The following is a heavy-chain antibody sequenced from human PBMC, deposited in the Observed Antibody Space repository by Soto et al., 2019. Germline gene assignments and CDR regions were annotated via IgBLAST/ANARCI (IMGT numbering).Heavy chain of an antibody. J-gene: IGHJ4*02. CDR2: ISSSGSTI. CDR3: AREVVSYCISTSCLPFFDY. V-gene: IGHV3-11*01. CDR1: GFTFSDYY. D-gene: IGHD2-2*01. Sequence: QVQLVESGGGLVKPGGSLRLSCAASGFTFSDYYMSWIRQAPGKGLEWVSYISSSGSTIYYADSVKGRFTISRDNAKNSLYLQMNSLRAEDTAVYYCAREVVSYCISTSCLPFFDYWGQGTLVTVSS.